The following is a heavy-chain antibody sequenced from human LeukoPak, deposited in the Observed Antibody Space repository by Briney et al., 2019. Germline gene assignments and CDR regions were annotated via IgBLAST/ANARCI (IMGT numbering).Heavy chain of an antibody. CDR1: GGSISSGGYY. D-gene: IGHD3-22*01. CDR3: ALWTHSSGYPFDY. J-gene: IGHJ4*02. Sequence: ASETLSLTCTVSGGSISSGGYYWSWIRQHPGKGLEWIGYIYYSGSTYYNPSLKSRVTISVDTSKTQFSLKLSSVTAADTAVYYCALWTHSSGYPFDYWGQGTLVTVSS. CDR2: IYYSGST. V-gene: IGHV4-31*03.